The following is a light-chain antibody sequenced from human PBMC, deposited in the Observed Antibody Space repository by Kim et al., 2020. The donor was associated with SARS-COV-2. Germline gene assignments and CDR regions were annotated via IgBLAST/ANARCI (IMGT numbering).Light chain of an antibody. J-gene: IGLJ2*01. CDR1: TGAVSVGKC. CDR3: LLSYSGARPV. V-gene: IGLV7-46*01. CDR2: DTS. Sequence: GGTVMLPGGSSTGAVSVGKCPYWFHRTPDQTPRKLIYDTSNKRSRTPARFSGSLLGGKAALTLSGAQPEDEAEYYCLLSYSGARPVFGGGTQLTVL.